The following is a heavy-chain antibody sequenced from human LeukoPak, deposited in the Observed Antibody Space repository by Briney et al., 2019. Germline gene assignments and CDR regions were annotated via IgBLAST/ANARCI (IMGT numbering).Heavy chain of an antibody. CDR3: ARNTYGYKFSMDV. CDR2: ITAFNGNT. Sequence: ASVKVSCKASGFALYKYDIVWVRQAPGQGLEWVGWITAFNGNTNYAQKVQGGVTMTTDTSTSTSYMELRNLRSDDTAVYYCARNTYGYKFSMDVWGKGTTVIISS. CDR1: GFALYKYD. J-gene: IGHJ6*03. D-gene: IGHD5-24*01. V-gene: IGHV1-18*04.